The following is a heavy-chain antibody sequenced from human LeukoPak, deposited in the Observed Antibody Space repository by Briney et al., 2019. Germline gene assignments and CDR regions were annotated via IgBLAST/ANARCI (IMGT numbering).Heavy chain of an antibody. V-gene: IGHV3-30*18. D-gene: IGHD1-26*01. CDR3: AKAQWELYSVFDY. J-gene: IGHJ4*02. CDR2: ISYDGSNK. CDR1: GFTFSSYG. Sequence: GGCLRLSCAASGFTFSSYGMHWVRQAPGKGLEWVAVISYDGSNKYYADSVKGRFTISRDNSKNTLYLQMNSLRAEDTAVYYCAKAQWELYSVFDYWGQGTLVTVSS.